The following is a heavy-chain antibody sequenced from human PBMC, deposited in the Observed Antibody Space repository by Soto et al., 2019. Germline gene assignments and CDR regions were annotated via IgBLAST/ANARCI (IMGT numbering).Heavy chain of an antibody. J-gene: IGHJ3*02. CDR3: AKDRDVVVPAVPSDAFDI. V-gene: IGHV3-23*01. Sequence: EVQLLESGGGLVQPGGSLRLSCAASGFTFSSYAMSWVRQAPGKGLEWVSAISGSGGSIYYADSVKGRFTISRDNSKNTLYLQMNSLRAEDTAVYYCAKDRDVVVPAVPSDAFDIWGQGTMVTVSS. D-gene: IGHD2-2*01. CDR2: ISGSGGSI. CDR1: GFTFSSYA.